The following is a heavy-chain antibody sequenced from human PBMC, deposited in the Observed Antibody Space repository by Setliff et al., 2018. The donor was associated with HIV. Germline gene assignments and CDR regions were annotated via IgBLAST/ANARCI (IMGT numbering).Heavy chain of an antibody. D-gene: IGHD2-21*01. V-gene: IGHV4-61*09. CDR1: GDSISSGSYY. CDR3: ARVGLAYSGDMDV. Sequence: PSETLSLICTVSGDSISSGSYYWSWIRQPAGKGLEWIGHVYTSGSTDYNPSLNSRLTISIDTSRNQFSLRLNSVTAADTAVYFCARVGLAYSGDMDVWGKGTTVTVSS. CDR2: VYTSGST. J-gene: IGHJ6*03.